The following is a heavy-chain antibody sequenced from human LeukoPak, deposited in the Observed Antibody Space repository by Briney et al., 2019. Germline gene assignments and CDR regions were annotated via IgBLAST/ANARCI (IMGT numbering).Heavy chain of an antibody. CDR1: GFTFSSHG. D-gene: IGHD1-1*01. CDR2: IRYDGSNK. J-gene: IGHJ4*02. CDR3: AKDVVGTTYYFDY. V-gene: IGHV3-30*02. Sequence: PGGSLRLSCAASGFTFSSHGMHWVRQAPGKGLEWVAFIRYDGSNKYYADSVKGRFTISRDNSKNTLYLQMNSLRAEDTAVYYCAKDVVGTTYYFDYWGQGTLVTVSS.